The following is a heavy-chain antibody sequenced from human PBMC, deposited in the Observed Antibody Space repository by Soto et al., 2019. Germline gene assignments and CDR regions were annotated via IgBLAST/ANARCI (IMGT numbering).Heavy chain of an antibody. D-gene: IGHD3-22*01. CDR3: AKDRDYYDSSDIKGYFDY. CDR1: GFTFSSYA. V-gene: IGHV3-23*01. J-gene: IGHJ4*02. CDR2: ISGSGGST. Sequence: GGSLRLSCAASGFTFSSYAMSWVRQAPGKGLEWVSAISGSGGSTYYADSVKGRFTISRDNSKNTLYLQMNSLRAEDTAVYYCAKDRDYYDSSDIKGYFDYWGQGTLVTVSS.